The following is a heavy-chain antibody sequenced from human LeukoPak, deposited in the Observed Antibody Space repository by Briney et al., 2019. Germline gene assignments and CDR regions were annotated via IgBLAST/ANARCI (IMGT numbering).Heavy chain of an antibody. D-gene: IGHD2-2*01. V-gene: IGHV4-30-2*01. J-gene: IGHJ5*02. Sequence: SETLSLTCAVYGGSISSGGYSWSWIRQPPGKGLEWIGYIYHSGSTYYNPSLKSRVTISVDRSKNQFSLKLSSVTAADTAVYYCARGRLVVPAAIASPWFDPWGQGTLVTVSS. CDR1: GGSISSGGYS. CDR3: ARGRLVVPAAIASPWFDP. CDR2: IYHSGST.